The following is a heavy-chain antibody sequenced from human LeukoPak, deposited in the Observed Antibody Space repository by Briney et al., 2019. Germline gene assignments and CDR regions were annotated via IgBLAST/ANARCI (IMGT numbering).Heavy chain of an antibody. CDR2: IIPIFGTA. CDR1: GYTFTSYD. D-gene: IGHD1-26*01. J-gene: IGHJ3*02. Sequence: RASVKVSCKASGYTFTSYDINWVRQATGQGLEWMGGIIPIFGTANYAQKFQGRVTITADKSTSTAYMELSSLRSEDTAVYYCARDPGVGAQDAFDIWGQGTMVTVSS. CDR3: ARDPGVGAQDAFDI. V-gene: IGHV1-69*06.